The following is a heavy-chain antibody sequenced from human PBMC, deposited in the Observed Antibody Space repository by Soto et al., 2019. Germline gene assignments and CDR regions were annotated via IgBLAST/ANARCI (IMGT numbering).Heavy chain of an antibody. CDR2: ISGSGGST. Sequence: EVQLLESGGGLVQPGGSLRLSCAASGFIFGSYAMTWVRQAPGKVLEWVSGISGSGGSTYYADSVKGRFTISRDNSKNTLYLQMNSLRAEDTAVYFCVVGAFHVDYYGQGTLVTVSS. CDR3: VVGAFHVDY. V-gene: IGHV3-23*01. J-gene: IGHJ4*02. CDR1: GFIFGSYA. D-gene: IGHD1-26*01.